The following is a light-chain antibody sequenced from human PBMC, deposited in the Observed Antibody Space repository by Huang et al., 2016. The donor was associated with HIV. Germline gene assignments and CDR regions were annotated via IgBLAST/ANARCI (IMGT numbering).Light chain of an antibody. CDR3: QQYFSSPPT. CDR2: WAS. J-gene: IGKJ4*01. V-gene: IGKV4-1*01. Sequence: DIEMTQSPDSLAVSLGERATIKGKSSQNVLYRSRNKNYLAWYQQKPGQTPKLLLYWASIRESGTPDRFSGSGSGTDFTLTISSVQAEDVAVYYCQQYFSSPPTFGGGTRVEI. CDR1: QNVLYRSRNKNY.